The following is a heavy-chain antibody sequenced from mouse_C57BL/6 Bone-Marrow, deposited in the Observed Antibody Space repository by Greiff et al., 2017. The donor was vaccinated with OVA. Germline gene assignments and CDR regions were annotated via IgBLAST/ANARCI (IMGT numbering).Heavy chain of an antibody. D-gene: IGHD2-2*01. CDR3: ARLGVTTDYFDY. Sequence: EVKLMESGGGLVKPGGSLKLSCAASGFTFSSYTMSWVRQTPEKRLEWVATISGGGGNTYYPDSVKGRFTISRDNATNTLYLQMSSLRSEDTALYYCARLGVTTDYFDYWGQGTTLTVSS. J-gene: IGHJ2*01. CDR1: GFTFSSYT. V-gene: IGHV5-9*01. CDR2: ISGGGGNT.